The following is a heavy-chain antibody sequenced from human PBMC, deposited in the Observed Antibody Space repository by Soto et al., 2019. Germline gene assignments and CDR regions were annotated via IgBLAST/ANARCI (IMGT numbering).Heavy chain of an antibody. D-gene: IGHD3-22*01. CDR2: IIPIFGTA. CDR3: ARGLYYYDSSGSYDAFDI. Sequence: WVRQSPVQGLEWIGGIIPIFGTANYAQKFQGRVTITADESTSTAYMELSSLRSEDTAVYYCARGLYYYDSSGSYDAFDIWGQGTMVTVSS. J-gene: IGHJ3*02. V-gene: IGHV1-69*01.